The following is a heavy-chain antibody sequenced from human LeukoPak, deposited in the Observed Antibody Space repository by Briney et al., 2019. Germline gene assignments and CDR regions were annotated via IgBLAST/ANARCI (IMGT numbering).Heavy chain of an antibody. D-gene: IGHD6-25*01. Sequence: PGGSLRLSCAAYGFTLRNYPRTTVPQAPGKGQEWVPPIRGSGELTTYAASVKGRFTISRDNSKNTLYLQMNSLRAEDTAVYYCAKDQLRLAFFDYWGQGTLVTVSS. CDR3: AKDQLRLAFFDY. CDR2: IRGSGELT. V-gene: IGHV3-23*01. CDR1: GFTLRNYP. J-gene: IGHJ4*02.